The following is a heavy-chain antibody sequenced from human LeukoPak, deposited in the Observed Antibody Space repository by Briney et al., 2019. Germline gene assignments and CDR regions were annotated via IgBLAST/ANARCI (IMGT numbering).Heavy chain of an antibody. CDR1: GFTFSNAW. J-gene: IGHJ4*02. CDR3: TTGPALYYYDSSADY. D-gene: IGHD3-22*01. V-gene: IGHV3-15*01. CDR2: IKSKTDGGTT. Sequence: GGSLRLSCAASGFTFSNAWMSWVRQAPGKGLEWVGRIKSKTDGGTTDYAAPVKGRFTISRDDSKNTLYLQMNSLKTEDTAVYYYTTGPALYYYDSSADYWGQGTLVTVSS.